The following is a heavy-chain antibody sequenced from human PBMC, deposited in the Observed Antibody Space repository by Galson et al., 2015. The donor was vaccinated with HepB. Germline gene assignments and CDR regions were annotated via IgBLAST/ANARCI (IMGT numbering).Heavy chain of an antibody. CDR2: ISSSSSYI. V-gene: IGHV3-21*01. CDR3: ARGTLTMIVVVRPVGAFDI. D-gene: IGHD3-22*01. J-gene: IGHJ3*02. CDR1: GFTFSSYS. Sequence: SLRLSCAASGFTFSSYSMNWVRQAPGKGLEWVSPISSSSSYIYYADSVKGRFTISRDNAKNSLYLQMNSLRAEDTAVYYCARGTLTMIVVVRPVGAFDIWGQGTMVTVSS.